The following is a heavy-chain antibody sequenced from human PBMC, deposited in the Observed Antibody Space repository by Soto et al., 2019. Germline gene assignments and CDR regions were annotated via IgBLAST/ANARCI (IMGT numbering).Heavy chain of an antibody. J-gene: IGHJ4*02. CDR2: IIPVFGTA. CDR3: ATQLNGDLDF. D-gene: IGHD7-27*01. Sequence: QVQLVQSGAEVRKPGSSVKVSCKASGGTFSTSAMNWVRQAPGQGLEWMGSIIPVFGTATYAQSFQGRLTITADGSTPTGYMELSSLRSEDTAVYYCATQLNGDLDFWGQGTLLIVSS. CDR1: GGTFSTSA. V-gene: IGHV1-69*15.